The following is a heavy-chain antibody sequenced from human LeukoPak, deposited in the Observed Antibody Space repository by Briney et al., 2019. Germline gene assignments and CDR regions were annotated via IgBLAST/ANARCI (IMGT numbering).Heavy chain of an antibody. Sequence: SETLSLTCAVYGGSFSGYYWSWIRQPPGKGLEWIGEINHSGSTNYNPSLKSRVTISVDTSKNQFSLKLSSVTAADTAVYYCARVRYSYGYNGLFDYWGQGTLVTVSS. D-gene: IGHD5-18*01. CDR2: INHSGST. CDR1: GGSFSGYY. V-gene: IGHV4-34*01. J-gene: IGHJ4*02. CDR3: ARVRYSYGYNGLFDY.